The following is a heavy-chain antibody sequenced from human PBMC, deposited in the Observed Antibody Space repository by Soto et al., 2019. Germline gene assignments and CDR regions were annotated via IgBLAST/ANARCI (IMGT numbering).Heavy chain of an antibody. CDR3: AREIPAEGGTFDY. J-gene: IGHJ4*02. CDR1: GFTFSSYS. CDR2: ISSSSSTI. Sequence: PGGSLRLSCAASGFTFSSYSMNWVRQAPGKGLEWVSYISSSSSTIYYADSVKGRFTISRDNAKNSLYLQMNSLRAEDTAVYYCAREIPAEGGTFDYWGQGTLVTVSS. V-gene: IGHV3-48*01. D-gene: IGHD2-15*01.